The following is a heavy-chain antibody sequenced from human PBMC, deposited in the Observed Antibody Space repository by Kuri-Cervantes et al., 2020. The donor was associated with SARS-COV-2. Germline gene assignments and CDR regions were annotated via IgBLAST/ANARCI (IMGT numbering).Heavy chain of an antibody. CDR3: AREEEFRLYANYYYYIDV. J-gene: IGHJ6*03. CDR2: IIPIFGTA. CDR1: GGTFSSYA. V-gene: IGHV1-69*13. D-gene: IGHD3-16*01. Sequence: SVKVSCKASGGTFSSYAISWVRQAPGQGLEWMGGIIPIFGTANYAQKFQGRVTITADESTSTAYMELSSLRSEDTAVYYCAREEEFRLYANYYYYIDVWGKGTTVTVSS.